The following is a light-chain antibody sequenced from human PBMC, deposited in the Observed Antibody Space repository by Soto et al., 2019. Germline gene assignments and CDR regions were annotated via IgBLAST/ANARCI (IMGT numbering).Light chain of an antibody. J-gene: IGKJ2*01. Sequence: IQMTQSPSTLSASVGDRVTITCRASQSVSSWLARYQQKPGKAPKLLIYDASSLESGVPSRFSGSGSGTEFTLTISSLQPDDFATYYCQQYNSYPMYTFGQGTKLEIK. CDR2: DAS. CDR1: QSVSSW. V-gene: IGKV1-5*01. CDR3: QQYNSYPMYT.